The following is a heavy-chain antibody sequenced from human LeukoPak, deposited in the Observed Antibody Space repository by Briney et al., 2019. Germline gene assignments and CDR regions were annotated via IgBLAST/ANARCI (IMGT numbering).Heavy chain of an antibody. CDR2: IWYDGSNK. CDR1: GFTFSSYG. Sequence: PGGSLRLSCAASGFTFSSYGMHWVRQAPGKGLEWVAVIWYDGSNKYYADSVKGRFTISRDNSKNTLYLQMNSLRAEDTAVYYCARGSYDSSGYYSHYYYGMDVWGQGTTVTVSS. CDR3: ARGSYDSSGYYSHYYYGMDV. D-gene: IGHD3-22*01. J-gene: IGHJ6*02. V-gene: IGHV3-33*01.